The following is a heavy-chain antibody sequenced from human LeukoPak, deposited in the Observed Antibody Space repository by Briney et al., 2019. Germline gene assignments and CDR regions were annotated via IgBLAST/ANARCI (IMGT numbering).Heavy chain of an antibody. D-gene: IGHD4-17*01. V-gene: IGHV3-66*01. CDR2: IYTGGDT. J-gene: IGHJ6*02. CDR1: GFAVSSSF. CDR3: ARDPETTTDFGLDV. Sequence: AGGSLRLSCAASGFAVSSSFMTWVRQPPGKGLQWLSFIYTGGDTYYADSVKGRFTISRDDSKNTVCLQMNSLRADDTAVYYCARDPETTTDFGLDVWGQGTTVTVS.